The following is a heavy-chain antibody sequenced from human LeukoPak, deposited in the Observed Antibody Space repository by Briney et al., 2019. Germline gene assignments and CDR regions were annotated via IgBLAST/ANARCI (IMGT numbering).Heavy chain of an antibody. J-gene: IGHJ4*02. D-gene: IGHD2-2*01. V-gene: IGHV3-23*01. Sequence: GGSLRLSCAASGFTFSSYAMSWVRQAPGKGLEWVSAISGSGGSTYYADSVKGRFTVSRDNSKNTLYLQMNSLRAEDTAVYYCATAIDGAAAHFDYWGQGTLVTVSS. CDR3: ATAIDGAAAHFDY. CDR1: GFTFSSYA. CDR2: ISGSGGST.